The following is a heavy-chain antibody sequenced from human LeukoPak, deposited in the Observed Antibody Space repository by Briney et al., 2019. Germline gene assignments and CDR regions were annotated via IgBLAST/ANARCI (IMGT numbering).Heavy chain of an antibody. CDR1: GFTVSTNY. D-gene: IGHD6-19*01. CDR3: AKLKQWQPQRYFFEY. CDR2: FSGTSTT. J-gene: IGHJ4*02. Sequence: GGSLRLSCAASGFTVSTNYMSWVRQAPGKGLEWVSTFSGTSTTSYADAVKGRVTISRDNSKNTLYLQMNSLRVEDTAVYYCAKLKQWQPQRYFFEYWGQGALVTVAS. V-gene: IGHV3-53*01.